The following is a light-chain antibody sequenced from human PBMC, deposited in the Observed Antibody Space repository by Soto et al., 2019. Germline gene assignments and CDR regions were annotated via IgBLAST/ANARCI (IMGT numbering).Light chain of an antibody. CDR2: DSS. CDR3: QQYSLYPVT. J-gene: IGKJ5*01. V-gene: IGKV1-5*01. CDR1: QSISTW. Sequence: EIQVTQSPATLSASVGDRVTITCRASQSISTWLAWYQQKPGRDPKLLIYDSSSLESGVPSRFSGSGSGTEFSLTISSLQPEDFATYYCQQYSLYPVTFGQGTRLEIK.